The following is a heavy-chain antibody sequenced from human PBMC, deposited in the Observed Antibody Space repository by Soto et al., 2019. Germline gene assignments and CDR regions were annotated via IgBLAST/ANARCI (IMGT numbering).Heavy chain of an antibody. D-gene: IGHD3-22*01. CDR2: IYHSGST. CDR3: ARAPPSYYYDGSDYFDY. J-gene: IGHJ4*02. Sequence: PSETLSLTCAVSGGSISSGGYSWSWIRQPPGKDLEWIGYIYHSGSTYYNPSLKSRVTISVDRSKNQFSLKLSSVTAADTAVYYCARAPPSYYYDGSDYFDYWGQGTLVTVSS. CDR1: GGSISSGGYS. V-gene: IGHV4-30-2*01.